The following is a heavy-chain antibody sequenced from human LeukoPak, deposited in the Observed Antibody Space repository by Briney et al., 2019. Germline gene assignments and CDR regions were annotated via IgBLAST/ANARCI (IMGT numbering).Heavy chain of an antibody. CDR1: GYTFTSYD. J-gene: IGHJ4*02. CDR2: MNPNSGST. Sequence: ASVKVSCKASGYTFTSYDINWVRQATGQGLEWMGWMNPNSGSTGYAQKFQGRVTMTRNTSISTAYMELSSLRSEDTAVYYCARIGDLHGGFDYWGQGTLVTVSS. V-gene: IGHV1-8*01. D-gene: IGHD2-21*01. CDR3: ARIGDLHGGFDY.